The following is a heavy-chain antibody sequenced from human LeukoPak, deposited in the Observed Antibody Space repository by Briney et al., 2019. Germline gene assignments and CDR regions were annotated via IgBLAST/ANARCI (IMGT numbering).Heavy chain of an antibody. V-gene: IGHV1-24*01. J-gene: IGHJ3*02. CDR1: GYTLTELS. D-gene: IGHD1-26*01. CDR3: ATIKRQWELLESDAFDI. Sequence: GASVKVSCKVSGYTLTELSMHWVRQAPGKGLEWMGGFDPEDGETIYAQKFQGRVTVTEDTSTDTAYMELSSLRSEDTAVYYCATIKRQWELLESDAFDIWGQGTMVTVSS. CDR2: FDPEDGET.